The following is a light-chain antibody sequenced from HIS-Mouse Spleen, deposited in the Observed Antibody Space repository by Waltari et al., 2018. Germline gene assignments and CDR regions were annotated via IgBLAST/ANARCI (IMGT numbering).Light chain of an antibody. Sequence: SYXXXXXPSVXVAPGXXXRIXXXXXXXGSXXXXXHQQKPGRAPLLVXYDDSXXPSGXXERFSGSNSGNXATLTISRVEAXDEADYYCQVWDSSSDHVVFGGGTKLTV. CDR1: XXGSXX. J-gene: IGLJ2*01. CDR3: QVWDSSSDHVV. V-gene: IGLV3-21*03. CDR2: DDS.